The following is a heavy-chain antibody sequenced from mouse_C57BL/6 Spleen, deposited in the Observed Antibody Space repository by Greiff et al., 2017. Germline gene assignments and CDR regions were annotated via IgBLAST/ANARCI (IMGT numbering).Heavy chain of an antibody. Sequence: EVQLQQSGTVLARPGASVKMSCKTSGYTFTSYWMHWVKQRPGQGLEWIGAIYPGNSDTSSNQKFKGKAKLTAVTSASTAYMELSSLTNEDSAVYYCTHDYDGPYYAMDYWAQGTSVTVSS. J-gene: IGHJ4*01. D-gene: IGHD2-4*01. CDR2: IYPGNSDT. CDR3: THDYDGPYYAMDY. CDR1: GYTFTSYW. V-gene: IGHV1-5*01.